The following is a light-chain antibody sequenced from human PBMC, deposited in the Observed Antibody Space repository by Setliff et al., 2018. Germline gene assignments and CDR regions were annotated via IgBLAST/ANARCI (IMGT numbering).Light chain of an antibody. CDR2: EVT. CDR1: SSDVGGYNY. CDR3: LSYTSKTPHAL. J-gene: IGLJ2*01. Sequence: QSALAQPAAVSGSPGQSITISCAGTSSDVGGYNYVSWYQQHPGKAPKLMIYEVTKRPSGVSDRFSGSKSGNTASLTISGLQAEDEADYYCLSYTSKTPHALFAGGTKVTVL. V-gene: IGLV2-14*03.